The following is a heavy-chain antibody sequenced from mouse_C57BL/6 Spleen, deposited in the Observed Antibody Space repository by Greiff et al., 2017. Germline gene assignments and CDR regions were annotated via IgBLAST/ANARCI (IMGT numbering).Heavy chain of an antibody. D-gene: IGHD2-2*01. CDR2: INSDGGST. Sequence: EVQRVESGGGLVQPGESLKLSCESNEYEFPSHDMSWVRKTPEKRLELVAAINSDGGSTYYPDTMERRFIISRDNTKKTLYLQMSSLRAEGIYYXYDGLDYAMDYWGQGTSVTVSS. J-gene: IGHJ4*01. V-gene: IGHV5-2*01. CDR3: GLDYAMDY. CDR1: EYEFPSHD.